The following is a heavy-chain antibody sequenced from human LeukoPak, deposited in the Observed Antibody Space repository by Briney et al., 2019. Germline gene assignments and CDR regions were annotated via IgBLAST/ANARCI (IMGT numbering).Heavy chain of an antibody. CDR2: INHSGGT. Sequence: PSETLSLTCAVQGVSVNAYSWSWIRHSPEKGLEWIGEINHSGGTNYNPSLKSRATISVDTSENQFSLRVTSVTAADTAVYYCARIRCGHTDDRCYNYWGQGTLVTVSS. CDR3: ARIRCGHTDDRCYNY. J-gene: IGHJ4*02. CDR1: GVSVNAYS. D-gene: IGHD2-8*01. V-gene: IGHV4-34*01.